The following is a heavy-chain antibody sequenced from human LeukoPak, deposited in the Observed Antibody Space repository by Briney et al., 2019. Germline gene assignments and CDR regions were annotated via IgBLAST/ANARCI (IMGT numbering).Heavy chain of an antibody. D-gene: IGHD2-15*01. V-gene: IGHV3-48*02. Sequence: GGSLRLSCVASGFSFSSYGMNWVRQAPGKGLEWISYISSRSSTIYYADSVKGRFTISRDNAKNSLYLQMNSLRDEDTAVYYCARGCSGGSCFGDFDYWGQGTLGTVSS. CDR2: ISSRSSTI. CDR3: ARGCSGGSCFGDFDY. CDR1: GFSFSSYG. J-gene: IGHJ4*02.